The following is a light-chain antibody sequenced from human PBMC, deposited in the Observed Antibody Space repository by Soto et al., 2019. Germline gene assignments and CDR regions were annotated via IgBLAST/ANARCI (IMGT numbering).Light chain of an antibody. CDR3: QQRET. CDR1: QSVSSTY. V-gene: IGKV3-20*01. J-gene: IGKJ1*01. CDR2: GAS. Sequence: EIVLTQSPGTLSLSPGERATLSCRASQSVSSTYLAWYQQKPGQAPRLLIYGASSRATGIPDRFSGSGSGTNFTLTISKNEPEDFAVYYCQQRETFGQGTKVEMK.